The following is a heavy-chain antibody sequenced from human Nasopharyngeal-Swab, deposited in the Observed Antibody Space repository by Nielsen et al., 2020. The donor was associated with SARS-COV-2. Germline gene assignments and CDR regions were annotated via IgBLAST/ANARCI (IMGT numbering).Heavy chain of an antibody. Sequence: GESLKISCAASGFTFSSYSMNWVRQAPGKGLEWVSSISSSSSYIYYADSVKGRFTISRDNAKNSLYLQMNSLRAEDTAVYYCARDSTGARYYYYGMDVWGQGTTVTVSS. CDR3: ARDSTGARYYYYGMDV. V-gene: IGHV3-21*01. CDR2: ISSSSSYI. J-gene: IGHJ6*02. D-gene: IGHD1-26*01. CDR1: GFTFSSYS.